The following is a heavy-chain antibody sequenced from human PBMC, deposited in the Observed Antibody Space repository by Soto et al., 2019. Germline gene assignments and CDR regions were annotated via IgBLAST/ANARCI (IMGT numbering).Heavy chain of an antibody. CDR2: ISGSGGST. Sequence: GGSLRLSCAAPGFTFSSYAMSWVRQAPGKGLEWVSSISGSGGSTYYADSVKGQFTISRDNSKNTLYLQMNSLRAEDTAVYYCANRPKGVRGVIITSDYYYGMDVWGQGTTVTVSS. J-gene: IGHJ6*02. V-gene: IGHV3-23*01. D-gene: IGHD3-10*01. CDR3: ANRPKGVRGVIITSDYYYGMDV. CDR1: GFTFSSYA.